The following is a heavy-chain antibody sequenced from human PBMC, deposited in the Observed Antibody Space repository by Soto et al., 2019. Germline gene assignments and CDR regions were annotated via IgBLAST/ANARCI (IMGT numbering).Heavy chain of an antibody. CDR3: ARAAPRYCSGGSCYSGRVY. CDR2: INHSGST. D-gene: IGHD2-15*01. J-gene: IGHJ4*02. V-gene: IGHV4-34*01. Sequence: QVQLQQWGAGLLKPSETLSLTCAVYGGSFSGYYWSWIRQPPGKGLEWIGEINHSGSTNYNPSLKSPVTISVAPSKNRFSLKLSSVTAADTAVYYCARAAPRYCSGGSCYSGRVYWGQGTLVTVSS. CDR1: GGSFSGYY.